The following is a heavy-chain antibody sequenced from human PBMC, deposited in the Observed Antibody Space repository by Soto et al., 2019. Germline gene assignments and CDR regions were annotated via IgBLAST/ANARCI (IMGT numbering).Heavy chain of an antibody. D-gene: IGHD2-2*01. V-gene: IGHV3-23*01. CDR3: AKAPPPYYANAVDV. CDR1: GFAFGSYS. J-gene: IGHJ3*01. CDR2: ISGSGGST. Sequence: EVQLLESGGGLVQPGGSLRLSCAASGFAFGSYSMSWVRQAPGKGLEWVSSISGSGGSTYYADSVKGRFSISRDNSKNTLSLRMTSLRAEDTAVYYCAKAPPPYYANAVDVWGQGTMVTVSS.